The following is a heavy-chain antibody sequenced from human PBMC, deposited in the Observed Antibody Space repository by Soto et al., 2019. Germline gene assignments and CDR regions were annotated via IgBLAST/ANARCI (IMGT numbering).Heavy chain of an antibody. J-gene: IGHJ4*02. Sequence: GGSLRLSCAASGFTFSSYGMHWVRQAPGKGLEWVAVISYDGSNKYYADSVKGRFTISRDNSKNTLYLQMNSLRAEDTAVYYCAKDFLGYCSSTSCYLGPHWGQGTLVTVSS. V-gene: IGHV3-30*18. CDR1: GFTFSSYG. CDR3: AKDFLGYCSSTSCYLGPH. CDR2: ISYDGSNK. D-gene: IGHD2-2*01.